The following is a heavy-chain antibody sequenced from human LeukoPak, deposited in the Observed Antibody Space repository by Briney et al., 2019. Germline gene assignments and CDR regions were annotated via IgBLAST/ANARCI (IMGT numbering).Heavy chain of an antibody. CDR3: ARYYYDSSGYYPLFDY. Sequence: SETLSLTCTVSGGSISSSSYYWSWIRQPPGKGLEWIGEINHSGSTNYNPSLKSRVTISVDTSKNQFSLKLSSVTAADTAVYYCARYYYDSSGYYPLFDYWGQGTLVTVSS. D-gene: IGHD3-22*01. CDR1: GGSISSSSYY. V-gene: IGHV4-39*07. CDR2: INHSGST. J-gene: IGHJ4*02.